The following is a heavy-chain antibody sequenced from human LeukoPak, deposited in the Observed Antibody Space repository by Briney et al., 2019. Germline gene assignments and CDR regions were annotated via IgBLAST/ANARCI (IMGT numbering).Heavy chain of an antibody. J-gene: IGHJ4*02. V-gene: IGHV4-59*08. D-gene: IGHD2/OR15-2a*01. Sequence: SETLSLTCTVSGDSINNYFWSWIRQSPEKGLEWIDYIYYVGRANYNPSLESRVTMSIDTSKNQFSLRLSSVTAADTAVYYCARHILNFGNNSHFDHWGQGILVTVSS. CDR3: ARHILNFGNNSHFDH. CDR2: IYYVGRA. CDR1: GDSINNYF.